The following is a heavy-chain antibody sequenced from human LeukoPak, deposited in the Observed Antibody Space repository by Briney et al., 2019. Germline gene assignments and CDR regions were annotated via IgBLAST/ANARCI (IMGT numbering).Heavy chain of an antibody. CDR3: ARVPRPYSSGWYNWFDP. Sequence: PGGSLRLSFAASGFTFSSYAMHWVRQAPGKGLEWVAVISYDGSNKYYADSVKGRFTISRDNSKNTLYLQMNSLRAEDMAVYYCARVPRPYSSGWYNWFDPWGQGTLVTVSS. J-gene: IGHJ5*02. CDR1: GFTFSSYA. V-gene: IGHV3-30-3*01. CDR2: ISYDGSNK. D-gene: IGHD6-19*01.